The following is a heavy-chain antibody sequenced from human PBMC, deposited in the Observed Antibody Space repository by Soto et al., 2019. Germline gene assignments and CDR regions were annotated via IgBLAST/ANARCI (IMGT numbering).Heavy chain of an antibody. J-gene: IGHJ5*02. CDR3: VRQGVAASGSGRFDP. Sequence: PSETLSLTCAVYGGSFTSYYWTWIRQSPEKGLEWIGEINHSGSSKYNPSLQSRVSMSVDTSKSQFSLTLSSLVVADTAVYYCVRQGVAASGSGRFDPWGQGTQVT. CDR2: INHSGSS. D-gene: IGHD3-10*01. V-gene: IGHV4-34*01. CDR1: GGSFTSYY.